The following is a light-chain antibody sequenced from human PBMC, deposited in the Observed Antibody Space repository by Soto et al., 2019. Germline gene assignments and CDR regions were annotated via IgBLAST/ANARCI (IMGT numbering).Light chain of an antibody. V-gene: IGKV3-20*01. Sequence: EIVLTQSPATLSLSPGERATLSCRASQSVSRYLAWYQQKPGQAPRLLIYDASNRATGIPDRFSGSGSGTDFTLTISRLEPEDFAVYYCQQYGSSGTFGQGTKVDI. CDR1: QSVSRY. CDR3: QQYGSSGT. J-gene: IGKJ1*01. CDR2: DAS.